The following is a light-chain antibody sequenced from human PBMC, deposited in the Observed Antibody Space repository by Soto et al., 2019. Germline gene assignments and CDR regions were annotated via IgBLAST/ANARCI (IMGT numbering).Light chain of an antibody. CDR2: EVI. V-gene: IGLV2-14*03. CDR1: DSDVGGYNY. J-gene: IGLJ3*02. CDR3: SSYTSSSTLV. Sequence: QSVLTQPASVSGSPGQSITISCTGTDSDVGGYNYVSWYQQHPGKAPKLMIYEVINRPSGVSNRFSGSKSANTASLTISGLQAEDEADYYCSSYTSSSTLVFGGGNKLTVL.